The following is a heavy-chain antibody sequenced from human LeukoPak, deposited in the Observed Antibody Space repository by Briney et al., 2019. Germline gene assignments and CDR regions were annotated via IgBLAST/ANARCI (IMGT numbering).Heavy chain of an antibody. CDR2: ISAYNGNT. CDR3: AXXXXXXXXXXLPTNFDL. J-gene: IGHJ2*01. CDR1: GYTFTSYG. V-gene: IGHV1-18*01. Sequence: ASVKVSCKASGYTFTSYGISWVRQAPGQGLEWMGWISAYNGNTNYAQKLQGRVTITTDTSTSTAYMELRSLRSDDTAVYYCAXXXXXXXXXXLPTNFDLWGRGTLVTVSS.